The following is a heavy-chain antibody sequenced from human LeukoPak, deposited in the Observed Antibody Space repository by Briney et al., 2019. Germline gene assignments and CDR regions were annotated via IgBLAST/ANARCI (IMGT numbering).Heavy chain of an antibody. CDR2: IYTSGST. CDR1: GGSISSYY. V-gene: IGHV4-4*07. Sequence: SETLSLTCTVSGGSISSYYWSWIRQLAGKGLEWIGRIYTSGSTNYNPSLKSRVTMSVDTSKNQFSLKLSSVTAADTAVYYCARDRNDFWSGYYNWFDPWGQGTLVTVSS. J-gene: IGHJ5*02. D-gene: IGHD3-3*01. CDR3: ARDRNDFWSGYYNWFDP.